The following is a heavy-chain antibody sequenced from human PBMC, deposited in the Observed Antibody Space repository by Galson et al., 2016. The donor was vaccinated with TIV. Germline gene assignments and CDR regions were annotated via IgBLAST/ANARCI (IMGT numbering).Heavy chain of an antibody. D-gene: IGHD6-13*01. J-gene: IGHJ5*02. CDR3: AREHLVLVSFDP. Sequence: QSGAEVKKPGESLQISCKGSGYTFHSYWIAWVRQMPGKGLEWMGRIDPRDSYTNYSPSFQGHVTLSVDKSINTAYLQWSSLKFSDTAIYFCAREHLVLVSFDPWGQGTLVTVSS. CDR2: IDPRDSYT. CDR1: GYTFHSYW. V-gene: IGHV5-10-1*01.